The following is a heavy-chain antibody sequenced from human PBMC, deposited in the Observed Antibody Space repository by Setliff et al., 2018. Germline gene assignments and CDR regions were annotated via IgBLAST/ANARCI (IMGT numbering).Heavy chain of an antibody. CDR2: IYYSGST. Sequence: PSETLSLTCRVSGGSISSGNYYWGLIRQPPGKGLEWVATIYYSGSTYSNPSLKSRVTISVDTSKNLFSLKLSSVTAADTAVYFCARGPRFDYESPTYRRRFDPWGQGTAVTVSS. J-gene: IGHJ5*02. CDR3: ARGPRFDYESPTYRRRFDP. V-gene: IGHV4-39*02. D-gene: IGHD3-22*01. CDR1: GGSISSGNYY.